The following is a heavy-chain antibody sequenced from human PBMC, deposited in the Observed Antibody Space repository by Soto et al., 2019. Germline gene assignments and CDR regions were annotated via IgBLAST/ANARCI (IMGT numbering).Heavy chain of an antibody. CDR3: ARDQGLKGLLSTINGMDV. Sequence: PGGSLRLSCAASGFTFSSYSMNWVRQAPGKGLEWVSYISSSSSTIYYADSVKGRFTISRDNAKNSLYLQMNSLRAEDTAVYYCARDQGLKGLLSTINGMDVWGQGTTVTVSS. CDR2: ISSSSSTI. D-gene: IGHD2-2*01. V-gene: IGHV3-48*01. CDR1: GFTFSSYS. J-gene: IGHJ6*02.